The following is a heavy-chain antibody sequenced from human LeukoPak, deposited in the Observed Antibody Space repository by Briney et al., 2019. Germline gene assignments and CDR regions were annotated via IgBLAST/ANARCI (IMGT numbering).Heavy chain of an antibody. CDR1: GFTFSSHA. CDR2: IYSDGST. V-gene: IGHV3-66*01. Sequence: PGGSLRLSCAASGFTFSSHAMHWVRQAPGKGLEWVSVIYSDGSTYYADSVKGRFTISRDNSKNTLYLQMNSLRAEDTAVYYCASLGTYSYDSSVDYWGPGTLVTVSS. J-gene: IGHJ4*02. D-gene: IGHD3-22*01. CDR3: ASLGTYSYDSSVDY.